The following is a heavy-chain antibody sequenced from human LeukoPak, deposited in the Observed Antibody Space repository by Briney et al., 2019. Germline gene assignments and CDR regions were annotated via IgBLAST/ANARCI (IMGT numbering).Heavy chain of an antibody. CDR3: AKDLTSVAGTNWFDP. Sequence: GGSLRLSCAASGFTFSSYAMSWVRQAPGKGLEWVSAISGSGGSTYYADSVKGRFTISRDNSKNTLFLQMNSLRAEDTAVYYCAKDLTSVAGTNWFDPWGQGTLVTVSS. D-gene: IGHD6-19*01. J-gene: IGHJ5*02. CDR2: ISGSGGST. CDR1: GFTFSSYA. V-gene: IGHV3-23*01.